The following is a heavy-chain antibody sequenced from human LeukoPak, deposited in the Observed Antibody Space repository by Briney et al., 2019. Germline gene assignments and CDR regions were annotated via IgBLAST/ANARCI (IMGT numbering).Heavy chain of an antibody. V-gene: IGHV3-33*01. J-gene: IGHJ5*02. D-gene: IGHD6-13*01. Sequence: GGTLRLSCAASGFILSADGMHWVRQAPGKGLEWVAVFWYDGNHEYYTDSVKGRFTMSRDNSRNSLYLQMNSLRAGDTAVYYCARARIAAAGTGWLDPWGQGTLVTVSS. CDR1: GFILSADG. CDR2: FWYDGNHE. CDR3: ARARIAAAGTGWLDP.